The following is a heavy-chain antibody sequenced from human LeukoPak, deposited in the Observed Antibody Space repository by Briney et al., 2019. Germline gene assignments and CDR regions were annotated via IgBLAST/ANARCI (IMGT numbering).Heavy chain of an antibody. D-gene: IGHD6-6*01. J-gene: IGHJ4*02. V-gene: IGHV3-66*01. Sequence: PGGSLRLSCAASGFTVSGNYMLWVRQAPGKGLEWVSLIYDGGSTYYADSVKGRFTISRDNSKNTLFLQMNSLRVEDTAVYYCAREDSSSSGIIDYWGQGTLVTVSS. CDR3: AREDSSSSGIIDY. CDR1: GFTVSGNY. CDR2: IYDGGST.